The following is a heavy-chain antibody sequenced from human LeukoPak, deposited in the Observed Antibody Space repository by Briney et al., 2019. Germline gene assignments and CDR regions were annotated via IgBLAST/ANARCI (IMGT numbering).Heavy chain of an antibody. CDR3: ARTDYGSGSYIYYYYYYMDV. J-gene: IGHJ6*03. CDR2: ISAYNGNT. V-gene: IGHV1-18*01. Sequence: SVKVSCKASGYTFTSYGISWVRQAPGQGLEWMGWISAYNGNTNYAQKLQGRVTMTTDTSTSTAYMELRSLRSDDTAVYYCARTDYGSGSYIYYYYYYMDVWGKGTTVTVSS. D-gene: IGHD3-10*01. CDR1: GYTFTSYG.